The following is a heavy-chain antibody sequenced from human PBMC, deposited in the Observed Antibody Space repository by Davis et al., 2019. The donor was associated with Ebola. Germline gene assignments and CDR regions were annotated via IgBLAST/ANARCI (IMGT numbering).Heavy chain of an antibody. Sequence: MPSETLSLTCTVSGGSISSYYWSWIRQPPGKGLEWIRYIHYSGSTNYNPSLKSRVTISLDTSKNKLSLKLSSVTAADTAVYYCAIQIMGATRVFDYWGQGTVVTVSS. CDR1: GGSISSYY. CDR3: AIQIMGATRVFDY. CDR2: IHYSGST. D-gene: IGHD1-26*01. V-gene: IGHV4-59*08. J-gene: IGHJ4*02.